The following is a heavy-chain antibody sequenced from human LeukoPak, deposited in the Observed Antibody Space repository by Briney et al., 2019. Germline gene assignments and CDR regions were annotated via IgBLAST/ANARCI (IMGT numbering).Heavy chain of an antibody. D-gene: IGHD6-25*01. V-gene: IGHV4-38-2*02. CDR3: TRIRTSGAAFDI. CDR2: MYHSGST. J-gene: IGHJ3*02. CDR1: GYSISSGYD. Sequence: SETLSLTCTVSGYSISSGYDWGRIRQPPGKGLEWIGSMYHSGSTYYNPSLKSRVTISIDTSKNQFSLKLSSVTAADTAVYYCTRIRTSGAAFDIWGQGTMVTVSS.